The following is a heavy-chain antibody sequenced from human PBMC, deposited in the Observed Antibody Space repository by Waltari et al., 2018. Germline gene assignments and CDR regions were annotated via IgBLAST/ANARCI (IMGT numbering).Heavy chain of an antibody. CDR1: GFTFSSYA. CDR2: ISGSGGST. CDR3: ANLGYCSGGSCYSYDY. D-gene: IGHD2-15*01. V-gene: IGHV3-23*01. J-gene: IGHJ4*02. Sequence: EVQLLESGGGLVQPGGSLRLSCAASGFTFSSYAMSWVRQAPGKGLEWVSAISGSGGSTYYADSVKGRFTISRDNSKNTLYLQMNSLRAEDTAVYYCANLGYCSGGSCYSYDYWGQGTLVIVSS.